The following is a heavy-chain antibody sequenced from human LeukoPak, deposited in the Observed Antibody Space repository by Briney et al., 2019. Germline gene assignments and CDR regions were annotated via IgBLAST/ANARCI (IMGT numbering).Heavy chain of an antibody. Sequence: GGSLRLSCAASGFTFSSYWMSWVRQAPGKGLEWVANIKQDGSEKYYVDSVKGRFTISRDNAKNSLYLQMNSLRAEDTAVYYCARDTVAATHYYYYGMDVWGQGTTVTVS. J-gene: IGHJ6*02. V-gene: IGHV3-7*01. CDR3: ARDTVAATHYYYYGMDV. CDR2: IKQDGSEK. CDR1: GFTFSSYW. D-gene: IGHD6-19*01.